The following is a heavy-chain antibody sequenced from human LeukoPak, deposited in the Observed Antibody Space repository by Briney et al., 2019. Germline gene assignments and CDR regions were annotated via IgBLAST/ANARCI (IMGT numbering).Heavy chain of an antibody. J-gene: IGHJ6*02. CDR1: GGSISSDLYS. D-gene: IGHD1-26*01. V-gene: IGHV4-61*09. Sequence: PSQTLSLTCTVSGGSISSDLYSWSWIRQSAGKGLEWVGHIYVSGSTKYNPSLQSRVSISLDTSKNQFSLTLTPVTAADTAVYYCARDPAPISGSFFNNYGMDVWGQGTTVTVSS. CDR2: IYVSGST. CDR3: ARDPAPISGSFFNNYGMDV.